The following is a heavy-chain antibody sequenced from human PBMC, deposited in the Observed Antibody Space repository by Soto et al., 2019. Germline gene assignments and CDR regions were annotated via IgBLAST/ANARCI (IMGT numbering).Heavy chain of an antibody. CDR2: VRGGGDST. Sequence: EVQLLESGGGLAQPGGSLRLSCAASGFTFSRYTMSWVRQAPGKGPEWVSGVRGGGDSTHYADSVKGRFTISKDNSKNTLYLQMSSLRPEDTAVYYCARALVSVDPFDIWGLGTMVTVSS. D-gene: IGHD2-15*01. CDR1: GFTFSRYT. CDR3: ARALVSVDPFDI. J-gene: IGHJ3*02. V-gene: IGHV3-23*01.